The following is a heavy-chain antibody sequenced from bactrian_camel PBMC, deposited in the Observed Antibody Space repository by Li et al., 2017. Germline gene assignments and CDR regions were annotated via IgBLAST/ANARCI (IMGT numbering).Heavy chain of an antibody. CDR1: GHTYLNYC. CDR3: AADAGRIWAVWQCGLTDEYNY. D-gene: IGHD1*01. V-gene: IGHV3S55*01. J-gene: IGHJ4*01. CDR2: NAWSGT. Sequence: HVQLVESGGNSVQAGGSLRLSCAASGHTYLNYCLAWFRLASGNEREGVACNAWSGTYYADSVKGRFTIFKDNVKNTLYLQMNSLEPEDTAMYYCAADAGRIWAVWQCGLTDEYNYRGQGTQVTVS.